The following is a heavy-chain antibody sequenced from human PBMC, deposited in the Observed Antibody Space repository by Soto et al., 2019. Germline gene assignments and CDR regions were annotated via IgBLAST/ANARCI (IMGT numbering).Heavy chain of an antibody. CDR2: MNPNSGNT. CDR3: ARAHTVTTYFDV. CDR1: GYTFTSYD. Sequence: QVQLVQSGAEVKKPGASVKVSCKASGYTFTSYDINWVRQATGQGLEWMGWMNPNSGNTGSAQRFQGRLTMTRNTSINTAYMELTSLTSEDAAVYFCARAHTVTTYFDVWGRGTLVTVSS. V-gene: IGHV1-8*01. J-gene: IGHJ2*01. D-gene: IGHD4-17*01.